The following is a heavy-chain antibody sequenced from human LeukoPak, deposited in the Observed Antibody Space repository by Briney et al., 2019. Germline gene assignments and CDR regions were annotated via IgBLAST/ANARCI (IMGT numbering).Heavy chain of an antibody. V-gene: IGHV1-69*05. Sequence: SVKVSCKASGGTFSSYGISWVRQAPGQGLEWMGGIIPILDSATYTQKFQGRVTITRDDSTSTAYMDLNSLTSEDTAVYHCATGLLYSSGSYSLFGPFDNWGQGTLITVSS. CDR2: IIPILDSA. CDR3: ATGLLYSSGSYSLFGPFDN. D-gene: IGHD3-10*01. J-gene: IGHJ4*02. CDR1: GGTFSSYG.